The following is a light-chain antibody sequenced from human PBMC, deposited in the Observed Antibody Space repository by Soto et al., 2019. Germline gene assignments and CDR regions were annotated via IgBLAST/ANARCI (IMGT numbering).Light chain of an antibody. V-gene: IGKV3-11*01. J-gene: IGKJ3*01. Sequence: EIVLTQSPATLSLSPGERATLSCRASQSVGGFLAWYQQRSGQTPRLLIYDASKRAPGIPAMFRGSGSGTEFTLTSSGLESEDFAVYYSQRRSNWLGTFPPGTKVDIK. CDR2: DAS. CDR1: QSVGGF. CDR3: QRRSNWLGT.